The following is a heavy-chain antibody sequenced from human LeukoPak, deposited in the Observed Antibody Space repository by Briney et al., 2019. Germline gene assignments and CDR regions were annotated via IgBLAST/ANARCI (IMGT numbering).Heavy chain of an antibody. J-gene: IGHJ6*02. V-gene: IGHV7-4-1*02. CDR3: ARGMGIQLWLRDYYYGMDV. D-gene: IGHD5-18*01. CDR1: GYTFTSYA. CDR2: INTNTGYP. Sequence: ASVKVSCKASGYTFTSYAMNWVRQAPGQGLEWMGWINTNTGYPTYAQGFTGRFVFSLDTSVSTAYLQISSLKAEDTAVYYCARGMGIQLWLRDYYYGMDVWGQGTTVTVSS.